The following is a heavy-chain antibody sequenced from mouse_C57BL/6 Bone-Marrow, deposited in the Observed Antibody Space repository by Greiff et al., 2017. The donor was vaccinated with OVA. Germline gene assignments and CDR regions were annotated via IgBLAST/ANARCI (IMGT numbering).Heavy chain of an antibody. V-gene: IGHV5-4*03. CDR3: ARVRNHLDY. CDR2: ISDGGSYT. CDR1: GFTFSSYA. J-gene: IGHJ2*01. Sequence: EVKLMESGGGLVKPGGSLKLSCAASGFTFSSYAMSWVRQTPEKRLEWVATISDGGSYTYYPDNVKGRFTISRDNAKNNLYLQMSHLKSEDTAMYYCARVRNHLDYWGQGTTLTVSS.